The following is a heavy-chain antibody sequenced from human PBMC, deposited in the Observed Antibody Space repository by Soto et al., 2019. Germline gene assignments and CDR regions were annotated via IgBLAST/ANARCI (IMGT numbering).Heavy chain of an antibody. CDR2: FDPEDGET. CDR3: ATGYCSGGSCPVSMDV. J-gene: IGHJ6*04. Sequence: ASVKVSCKISGYTLTGFSMHWVRQAPGKGLEWMGGFDPEDGETIYAQKLQGRVTMTEDTSTDTAYMELSSLRSEDTAVYYCATGYCSGGSCPVSMDVWGKGTTVTVSS. CDR1: GYTLTGFS. D-gene: IGHD2-15*01. V-gene: IGHV1-24*01.